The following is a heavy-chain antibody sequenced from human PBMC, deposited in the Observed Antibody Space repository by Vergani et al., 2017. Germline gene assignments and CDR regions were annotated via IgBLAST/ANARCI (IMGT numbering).Heavy chain of an antibody. D-gene: IGHD3-22*01. CDR1: GGSISSSSYY. V-gene: IGHV4-39*07. CDR2: IYYSGST. Sequence: QLQLQESGPGLVKPSETLSLTCTVSGGSISSSSYYWGWIRQPPGKGLEWIGSIYYSGSTNYNPSLKSRVTISVDTSKNQFSLKLSSVTAADTAVYYCARVGGYYDSSGYYYAAGSFDYWGQGTLVTVSS. CDR3: ARVGGYYDSSGYYYAAGSFDY. J-gene: IGHJ4*02.